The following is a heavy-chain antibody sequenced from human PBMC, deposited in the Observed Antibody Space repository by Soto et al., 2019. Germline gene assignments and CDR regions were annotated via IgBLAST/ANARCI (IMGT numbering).Heavy chain of an antibody. J-gene: IGHJ5*02. Sequence: ASVKVSCKASGYTLTGYYMHWVRQAPGQGLEWMGWINPNSGGTNYAQKFQGRVTMTRDTSISTAYMELSRLRSDDTAVYYCARGPPSYYSGYDLNWFDPWGQGTLVTVSS. CDR3: ARGPPSYYSGYDLNWFDP. D-gene: IGHD5-12*01. V-gene: IGHV1-2*02. CDR1: GYTLTGYY. CDR2: INPNSGGT.